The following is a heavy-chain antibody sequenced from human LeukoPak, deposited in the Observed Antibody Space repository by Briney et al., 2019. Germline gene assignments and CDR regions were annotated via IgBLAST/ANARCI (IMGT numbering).Heavy chain of an antibody. V-gene: IGHV3-7*04. D-gene: IGHD3-16*01. CDR3: ARSAGEIYYYYGMDV. J-gene: IGHJ6*02. CDR1: GFSVSSNY. Sequence: GGSLRLSCAASGFSVSSNYMTWVRQAPGKGLQWVANINQDGSELYYVDSVKGRFTISRDNAKNSAYLQMNSLRAEDTAVYYCARSAGEIYYYYGMDVWGQGTTVTVSS. CDR2: INQDGSEL.